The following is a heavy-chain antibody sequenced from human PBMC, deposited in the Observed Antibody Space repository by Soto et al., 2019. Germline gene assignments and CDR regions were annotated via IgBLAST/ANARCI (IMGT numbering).Heavy chain of an antibody. CDR2: VHPIDSGT. J-gene: IGHJ3*01. Sequence: PGESRKISCKASACSFTSYWIGWVRRMQGKGLEWMALVHPIDSGTRYSPSFQGDVIISAAKSINTSYLQWHSLLVSDPAMYSCAGLMLPLGGTYSAVGAFDFWGLGTMVTVSS. D-gene: IGHD1-26*01. CDR3: AGLMLPLGGTYSAVGAFDF. V-gene: IGHV5-51*01. CDR1: ACSFTSYW.